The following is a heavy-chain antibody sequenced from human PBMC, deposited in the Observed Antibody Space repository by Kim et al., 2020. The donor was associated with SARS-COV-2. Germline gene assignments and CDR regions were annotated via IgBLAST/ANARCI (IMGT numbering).Heavy chain of an antibody. V-gene: IGHV4-39*01. Sequence: SETLSLTCTVSGGSISSSSYYWGWIRQPPGKGLEWIGSIYYSGSTYYNPSLKSRVTISVDTSKNQFSLKLSSVTAADTAVYYCARHFRTSIGGYWGYGTL. CDR2: IYYSGST. J-gene: IGHJ4*01. CDR3: ARHFRTSIGGY. D-gene: IGHD6-6*01. CDR1: GGSISSSSYY.